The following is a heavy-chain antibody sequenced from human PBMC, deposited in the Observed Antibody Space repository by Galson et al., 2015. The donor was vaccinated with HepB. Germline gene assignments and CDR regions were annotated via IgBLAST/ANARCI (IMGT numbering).Heavy chain of an antibody. J-gene: IGHJ6*02. CDR2: ISGGGDST. V-gene: IGHV3-23*01. CDR3: AKVLGDNRYVPMDV. D-gene: IGHD5-24*01. Sequence: SLRLSCAASGFTFSSNTMTWVRQAPGKGLQWVSGISGGGDSTYYADSVKGRFTISRDNSKNTLHLQMNSLRVEDTAVYYCAKVLGDNRYVPMDVWGQGTTVTVSS. CDR1: GFTFSSNT.